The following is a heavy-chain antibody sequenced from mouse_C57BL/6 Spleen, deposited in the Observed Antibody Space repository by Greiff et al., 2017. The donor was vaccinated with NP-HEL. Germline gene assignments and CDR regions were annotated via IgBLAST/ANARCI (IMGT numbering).Heavy chain of an antibody. CDR3: TRDGLLRSYAMDY. Sequence: QVQLQQSGAELVRPGASVTLSCKASGYTFTDYEMHWVQQTPVHGLEWIGAIDPETGGTAYNQKFKGKAILTADKSSSTAYMELRSLTSEDSAVYYCTRDGLLRSYAMDYWGQGTSVTVSS. J-gene: IGHJ4*01. V-gene: IGHV1-15*01. CDR2: IDPETGGT. D-gene: IGHD1-1*01. CDR1: GYTFTDYE.